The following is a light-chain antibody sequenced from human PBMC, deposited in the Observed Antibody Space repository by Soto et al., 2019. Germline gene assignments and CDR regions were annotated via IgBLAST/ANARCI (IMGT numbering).Light chain of an antibody. J-gene: IGLJ3*02. V-gene: IGLV4-69*01. CDR2: LNSDGSH. CDR3: QTWGTGIWV. CDR1: SGHSSYA. Sequence: QSVLTQSPSASASLGASVKLTCTLSSGHSSYAIAWHQQQPEKGPRYLMKLNSDGSHSKGDGIPDRFSVSSSGAERYLTISSLQSEDEADYYCQTWGTGIWVFGGGTKVTVL.